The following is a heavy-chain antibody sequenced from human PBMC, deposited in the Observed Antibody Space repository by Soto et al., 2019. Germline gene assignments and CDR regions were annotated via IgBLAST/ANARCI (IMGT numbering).Heavy chain of an antibody. Sequence: QVQLVQSGPEVKKPGASVKVSCRTSGYTFTSYGISWVRQAPGQGLEWMGWISTDKGHTNYAQKFQGRVTMTTDTPTSTGYMELRSMTSDDTAVYYCATRAPAFGYWGQGTLVTVST. CDR3: ATRAPAFGY. CDR2: ISTDKGHT. CDR1: GYTFTSYG. V-gene: IGHV1-18*01. J-gene: IGHJ4*02.